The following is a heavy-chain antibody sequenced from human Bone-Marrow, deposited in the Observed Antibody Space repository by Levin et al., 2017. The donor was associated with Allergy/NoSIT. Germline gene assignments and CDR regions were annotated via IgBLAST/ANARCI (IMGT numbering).Heavy chain of an antibody. CDR1: GFTFDDYG. D-gene: IGHD4-17*01. J-gene: IGHJ4*02. CDR3: AKAQGEYGASPIDS. CDR2: ISWNSGSI. Sequence: GGSLRLSCAASGFTFDDYGMYWVRQTPGKGLEWVSDISWNSGSIGYGDSVKGRFTIFRDNAKNSLYLGMNSLRADDTAIYYCAKAQGEYGASPIDSWGQGPLVTVSS. V-gene: IGHV3-9*01.